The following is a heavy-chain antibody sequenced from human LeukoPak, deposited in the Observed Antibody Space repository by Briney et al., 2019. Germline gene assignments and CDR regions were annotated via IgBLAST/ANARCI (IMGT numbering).Heavy chain of an antibody. J-gene: IGHJ4*02. D-gene: IGHD3-16*01. CDR1: GFTFDDYS. CDR2: ISENGNTT. V-gene: IGHV3-43*02. CDR3: AKQAASGGGADY. Sequence: GASLRLSSATSGFTFDDYSMHWVRQVPGKGLEWVSLISENGNTTYYADSVKGRFTISRDNSKNSLHVQMTNLKSEDTALYYCAKQAASGGGADYWGQGTLVTVSS.